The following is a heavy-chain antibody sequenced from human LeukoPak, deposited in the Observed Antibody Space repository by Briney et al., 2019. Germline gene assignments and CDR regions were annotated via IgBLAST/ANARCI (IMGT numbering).Heavy chain of an antibody. CDR3: AKDEARVLLWF. Sequence: GGSLRLSCAASGFTFSSYAMSWVRQVPGEGLEWVAAISDTGVSTYYADSVEGRFTISRDNSKNTLYLQMNRLRAEDTAVYYCAKDEARVLLWFGGRGTLVTVSS. J-gene: IGHJ1*01. CDR2: ISDTGVST. V-gene: IGHV3-23*01. CDR1: GFTFSSYA. D-gene: IGHD3-10*01.